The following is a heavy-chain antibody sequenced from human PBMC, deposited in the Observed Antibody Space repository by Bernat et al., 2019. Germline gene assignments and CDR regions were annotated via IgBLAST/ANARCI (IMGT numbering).Heavy chain of an antibody. CDR2: ISYDGSNK. J-gene: IGHJ4*02. V-gene: IGHV3-30-3*01. CDR3: ARGPDIVVVVAATDQPTYFFDY. CDR1: GITFNSFA. Sequence: QVQLVESGGGVVQPGRSLRVSCVASGITFNSFAMHWVRQAPGKGLEWVAVISYDGSNKYYADSVKGRFTISRDNSKNTLYLQMNSLRAEDTAVYYCARGPDIVVVVAATDQPTYFFDYWGQGTLVTVSS. D-gene: IGHD2-15*01.